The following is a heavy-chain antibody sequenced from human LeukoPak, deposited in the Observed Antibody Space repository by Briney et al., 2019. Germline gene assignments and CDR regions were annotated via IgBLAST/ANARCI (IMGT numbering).Heavy chain of an antibody. CDR1: GGSISSGGYY. V-gene: IGHV4-31*03. Sequence: SQTLSLTCTVSGGSISSGGYYWSWIRQHPGKGLEWIGYNYYSGSTYYNPSLKSRVTISVDTSKNQFSLKLSSVTAADTAVYYCARESLKDERAFDYWGQGTLVTVSS. CDR3: ARESLKDERAFDY. J-gene: IGHJ4*02. CDR2: NYYSGST. D-gene: IGHD5-24*01.